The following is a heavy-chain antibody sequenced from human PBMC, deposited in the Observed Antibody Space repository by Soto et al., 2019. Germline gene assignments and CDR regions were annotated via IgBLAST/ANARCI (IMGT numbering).Heavy chain of an antibody. CDR2: ISAYNGNT. CDR3: AREWKWELIQRSNWFDP. D-gene: IGHD1-26*01. Sequence: GASVKVSCKASGYTFTSYGISWVRLAPGQGLEWMGWISAYNGNTNYAQKFQGRVTMTTDTSTSTAYMELRSLRSDDTAVYYCAREWKWELIQRSNWFDPWGRGTLVTVSS. J-gene: IGHJ5*02. V-gene: IGHV1-18*01. CDR1: GYTFTSYG.